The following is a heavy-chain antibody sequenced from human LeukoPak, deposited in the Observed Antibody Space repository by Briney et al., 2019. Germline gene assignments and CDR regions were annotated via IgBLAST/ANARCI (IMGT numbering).Heavy chain of an antibody. Sequence: PGGSLRLSCAASGFTFNRYGMSWVRQAPGKGLEWVSAISGSGGTAYYADSVKGRFTISRDNSKNTLYLQINSLRADDTAVYYCAKDHLPGIVVADRDYWGQGTLVTVSS. CDR2: ISGSGGTA. CDR1: GFTFNRYG. CDR3: AKDHLPGIVVADRDY. V-gene: IGHV3-23*01. J-gene: IGHJ4*02. D-gene: IGHD6-19*01.